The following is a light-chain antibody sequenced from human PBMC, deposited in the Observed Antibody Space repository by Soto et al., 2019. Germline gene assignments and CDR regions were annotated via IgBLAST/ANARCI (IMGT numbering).Light chain of an antibody. Sequence: DIPMTQSPSTLSASVGDRVTITCRASQSISSWLAWYQQKPGKAPKLLIYKASSLGSGVPSRFSGSGSGTEFTLTISSLQPDDFATYYCQQYNGYWTFGQGTKVEIK. J-gene: IGKJ1*01. CDR1: QSISSW. V-gene: IGKV1-5*03. CDR3: QQYNGYWT. CDR2: KAS.